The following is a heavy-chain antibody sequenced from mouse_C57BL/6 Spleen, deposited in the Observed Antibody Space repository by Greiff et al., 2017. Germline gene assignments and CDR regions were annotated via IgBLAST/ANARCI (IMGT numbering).Heavy chain of an antibody. CDR2: IDPANGNT. J-gene: IGHJ3*01. CDR1: GFNIKNTY. Sequence: EVKLQESVAELVRPGASVKLSCTASGFNIKNTYMPWVKQRPEQGLEWIGRIDPANGNTKYAPKFQGKATITADTSSNTAYLQLSSLTSEDTAIYYCARGGYYGSSLAYWGQGTLVTVSA. D-gene: IGHD1-1*01. V-gene: IGHV14-3*01. CDR3: ARGGYYGSSLAY.